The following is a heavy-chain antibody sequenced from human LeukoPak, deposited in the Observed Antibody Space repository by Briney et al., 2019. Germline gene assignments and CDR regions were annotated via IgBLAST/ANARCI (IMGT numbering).Heavy chain of an antibody. CDR2: IWYDGTIT. Sequence: PGRSLRLSCAASGFDFNTYGMHWVRQAPGKGLEWVALIWYDGTITYYADPVKGRSTISRDNSKNTLYLQLTSLRAEDTAIYYCAKVSVQYSSSSDAFDYWGRGTPVTVSS. CDR1: GFDFNTYG. V-gene: IGHV3-33*03. J-gene: IGHJ4*02. D-gene: IGHD6-6*01. CDR3: AKVSVQYSSSSDAFDY.